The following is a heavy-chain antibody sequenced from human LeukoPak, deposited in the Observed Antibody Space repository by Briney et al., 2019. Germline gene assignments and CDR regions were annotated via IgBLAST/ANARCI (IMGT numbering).Heavy chain of an antibody. J-gene: IGHJ4*02. Sequence: GASVKVSCKASGGTFSNYAISWVRQAPGQGLEWMGGIIPIFDTTNYAQTFQGRVTITADTSTSTAYMELSSLRSEDTAVYYCARDLGSGFDYWGQGTLVTVSS. CDR1: GGTFSNYA. V-gene: IGHV1-69*06. CDR3: ARDLGSGFDY. D-gene: IGHD3-10*01. CDR2: IIPIFDTT.